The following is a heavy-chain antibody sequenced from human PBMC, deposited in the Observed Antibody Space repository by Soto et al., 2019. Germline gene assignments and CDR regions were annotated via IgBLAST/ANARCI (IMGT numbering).Heavy chain of an antibody. Sequence: GGSLRLSCAASGFTFSSYAMHWVRQAPGKGLEWVAVISYDGSNKYYADSVKGRFTISRDNSKNKLYLQMNSLRAEDTAVYHCARDSVTIFGVVPMDVWGQGTTVTVSS. CDR1: GFTFSSYA. J-gene: IGHJ6*02. CDR2: ISYDGSNK. D-gene: IGHD3-3*01. CDR3: ARDSVTIFGVVPMDV. V-gene: IGHV3-30-3*01.